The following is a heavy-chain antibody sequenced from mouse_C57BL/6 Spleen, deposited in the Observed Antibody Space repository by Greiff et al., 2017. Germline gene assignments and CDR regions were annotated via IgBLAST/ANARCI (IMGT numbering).Heavy chain of an antibody. D-gene: IGHD6-5*01. J-gene: IGHJ4*01. CDR2: IYPGDGDN. CDR1: GYAFSSSC. CDR3: ATYDYYSIDY. V-gene: IGHV1-82*01. Sequence: QVQLQQSGPELVKPGDSVKISCKASGYAFSSSCMNWVKQRPGKGLEWIGRIYPGDGDNNYNAKVKGKATLTADKSSSTAYMQRSSLASTDTAVYVCATYDYYSIDYWGQGTSVTVSS.